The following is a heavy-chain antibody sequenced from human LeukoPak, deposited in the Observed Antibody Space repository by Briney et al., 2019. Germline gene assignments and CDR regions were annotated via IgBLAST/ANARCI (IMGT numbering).Heavy chain of an antibody. D-gene: IGHD5-18*01. Sequence: SETLSLTCAVYGGSFSGYYWSWIRQPPGKGLEWIGEINHSGSTNYNPSLKSRVTISVDTSKNQFSLKLSSVTAADTAVYYCAREIGGYSYGYVGAFGIWGQGTMVTVSS. CDR2: INHSGST. CDR3: AREIGGYSYGYVGAFGI. J-gene: IGHJ3*02. V-gene: IGHV4-34*01. CDR1: GGSFSGYY.